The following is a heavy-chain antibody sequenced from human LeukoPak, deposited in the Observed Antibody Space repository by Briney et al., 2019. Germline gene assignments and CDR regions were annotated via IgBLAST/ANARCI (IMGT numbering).Heavy chain of an antibody. J-gene: IGHJ4*02. CDR3: AEDSGSYYPLSY. CDR1: GGTFSSYA. CDR2: IIPIFGTA. Sequence: SVKVSCKASGGTFSSYAISWVRQAPGQGLEWIGGIIPIFGTANYAQKFQGRVTITADESTSTAYMELSSLRSEDTAVYYCAEDSGSYYPLSYWGQGTLVTVSS. D-gene: IGHD1-26*01. V-gene: IGHV1-69*13.